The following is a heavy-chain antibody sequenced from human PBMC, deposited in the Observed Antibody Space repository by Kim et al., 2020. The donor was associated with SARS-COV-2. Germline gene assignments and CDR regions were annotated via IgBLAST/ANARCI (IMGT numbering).Heavy chain of an antibody. V-gene: IGHV3-23*01. Sequence: GGSLRLSCATSGFTFSVHAMSWVRQAPGKGLEWVSSIGAGDTYYADSVKGRFTISRDDSKDTVYLQMKSLRVEDTAAYHCAKDRVSGNGKDDAFDVWGQG. J-gene: IGHJ3*01. CDR1: GFTFSVHA. CDR2: IGAGDT. D-gene: IGHD2-15*01. CDR3: AKDRVSGNGKDDAFDV.